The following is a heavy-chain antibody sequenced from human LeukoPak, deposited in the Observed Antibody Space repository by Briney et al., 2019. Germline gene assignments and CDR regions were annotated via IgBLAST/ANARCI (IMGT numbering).Heavy chain of an antibody. Sequence: QPGGSLRLSCAASGFTFSSYWMNWVRQGPGKGLVCVARISGDGSSTSTSYADSVKGRFTISRDNAKRTLYLQMNSLRVEDTAVYYCVNSGDAFDIWGQGTMVTVSS. CDR1: GFTFSSYW. J-gene: IGHJ3*02. D-gene: IGHD1-14*01. CDR3: VNSGDAFDI. V-gene: IGHV3-74*01. CDR2: ISGDGSSTST.